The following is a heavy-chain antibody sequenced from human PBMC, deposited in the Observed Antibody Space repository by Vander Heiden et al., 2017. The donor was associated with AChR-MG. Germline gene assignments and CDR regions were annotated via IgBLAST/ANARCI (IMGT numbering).Heavy chain of an antibody. D-gene: IGHD1-1*01. CDR3: ARAQRGNEQGWFDP. J-gene: IGHJ5*02. CDR1: GGSISSGGYY. V-gene: IGHV4-31*03. Sequence: QVQLQESGPGLVKPSQTLSLTCTVSGGSISSGGYYWSWIRQHPGKGLEWIGYIYYSGRNYYNPARKSRVTISVDTSKNQLSLKLRSVTAAETAVYYFARAQRGNEQGWFDPWGQGTMVTVSS. CDR2: IYYSGRN.